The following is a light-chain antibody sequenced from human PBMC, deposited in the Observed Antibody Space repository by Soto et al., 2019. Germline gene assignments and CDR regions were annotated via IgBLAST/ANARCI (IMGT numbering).Light chain of an antibody. CDR2: GAS. CDR1: QSVSSSY. J-gene: IGKJ2*01. CDR3: QQYCSSLLYT. Sequence: ESVLTQSPGTLALSPGERATLSCRASQSVSSSYLASYQQKPGQAPRLLIYGASSRATGIPDRFSGSGSGTDFTLTISRLEPEDFAVYYCQQYCSSLLYTFGQGTKLEIK. V-gene: IGKV3-20*01.